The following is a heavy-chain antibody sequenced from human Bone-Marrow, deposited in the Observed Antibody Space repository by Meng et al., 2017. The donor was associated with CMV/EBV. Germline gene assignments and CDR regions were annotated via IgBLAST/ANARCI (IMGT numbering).Heavy chain of an antibody. CDR2: IKQDGSER. CDR1: GFSFSSSW. V-gene: IGHV3-7*01. CDR3: VGGSPRDAFDI. Sequence: GESLKISCAASGFSFSSSWMSWVRQAPGKGLEWVANIKQDGSERYYVNSVKGRFTISRDHAKNSLYLQMNSLRAEDTAVYYCVGGSPRDAFDIWGHGTMVTVSS. D-gene: IGHD1-26*01. J-gene: IGHJ3*02.